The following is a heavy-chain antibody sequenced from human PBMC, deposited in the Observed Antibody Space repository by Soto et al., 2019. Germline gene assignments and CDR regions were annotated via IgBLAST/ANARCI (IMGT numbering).Heavy chain of an antibody. J-gene: IGHJ5*02. CDR3: ARDYGSGWNNRFDP. V-gene: IGHV1-2*04. CDR1: GYTFTGYY. CDR2: INPNSGGT. Sequence: ASVKVSCKASGYTFTGYYMHWVRQAPGQGLEWMGWINPNSGGTNYAQKFQGWVTMTRDTSISTAYMELSRLRSDVTAVYYCARDYGSGWNNRFDPWGKGTLVTVSS. D-gene: IGHD6-19*01.